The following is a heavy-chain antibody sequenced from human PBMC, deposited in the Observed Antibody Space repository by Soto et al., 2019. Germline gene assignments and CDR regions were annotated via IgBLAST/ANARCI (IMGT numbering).Heavy chain of an antibody. CDR1: GGSISSGSDS. CDR3: ARVPSP. CDR2: IYHSGST. Sequence: SETLSLTSTVSGGSISSGSDSWSWVRQPPGKGLEWIGYIYHSGSTYYNPSLKSRVTISVDRSKNQFSLKLSSVTAADTAVYYCARVPSPWGQGTLVTVSS. V-gene: IGHV4-30-2*01. J-gene: IGHJ5*02.